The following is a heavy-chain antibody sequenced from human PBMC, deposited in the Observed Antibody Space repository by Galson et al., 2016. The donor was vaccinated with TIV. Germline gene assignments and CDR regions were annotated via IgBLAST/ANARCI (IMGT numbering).Heavy chain of an antibody. V-gene: IGHV1-69*05. Sequence: SVKVSCKASGGTFTSYAITWVRQAPGQGLEWMGGIIPIFGATNYAQKLQGRVTITTDASTSPAYMELSSLRSEDTAVYYCARNDNGYSTLGGFDYWCQGTLVTVSS. D-gene: IGHD2-15*01. CDR1: GGTFTSYA. J-gene: IGHJ4*02. CDR2: IIPIFGAT. CDR3: ARNDNGYSTLGGFDY.